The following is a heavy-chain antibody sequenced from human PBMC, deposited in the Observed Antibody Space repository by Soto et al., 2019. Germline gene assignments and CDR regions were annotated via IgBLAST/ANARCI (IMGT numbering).Heavy chain of an antibody. Sequence: ASVKVSCKASGGTFSSYAISWVRQAPGQGLEWMGGIIPIFGTANYAQKLQGRVTMTTDTSTSTAYMELRSLRSDDTAVYYCARDIIVVVPAAPPDDAFDIWGQGTMVTVSS. J-gene: IGHJ3*02. CDR1: GGTFSSYA. CDR2: IIPIFGTA. V-gene: IGHV1-69*05. D-gene: IGHD2-2*01. CDR3: ARDIIVVVPAAPPDDAFDI.